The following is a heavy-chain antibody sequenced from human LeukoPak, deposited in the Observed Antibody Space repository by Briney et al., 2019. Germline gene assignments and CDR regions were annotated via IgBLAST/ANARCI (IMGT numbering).Heavy chain of an antibody. D-gene: IGHD5-24*01. Sequence: PGGSLRLSCAASGFTFGSYSMNWVRRAPGKGLEWVSSISSSSSYIYYADSVKGRFTISRDNAKNSLYLQMNSLRAEDTAVYYCARGPMAIFDYWGQGTLVTVSS. V-gene: IGHV3-21*01. CDR1: GFTFGSYS. J-gene: IGHJ4*02. CDR2: ISSSSSYI. CDR3: ARGPMAIFDY.